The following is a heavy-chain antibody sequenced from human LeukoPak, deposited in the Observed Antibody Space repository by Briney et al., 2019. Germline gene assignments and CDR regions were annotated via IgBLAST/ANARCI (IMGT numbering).Heavy chain of an antibody. CDR3: ARGDIKAAADNEFDY. J-gene: IGHJ4*02. D-gene: IGHD6-13*01. Sequence: GRSLRLSCAASGFTFSSYGMHWVRQAPGKGLEWVAVISYDGSNKYYADSVKGRFTISRDNSKNTLYLQMNSLRAEDTAVYYCARGDIKAAADNEFDYWGQGTLVTVSS. CDR2: ISYDGSNK. V-gene: IGHV3-30*03. CDR1: GFTFSSYG.